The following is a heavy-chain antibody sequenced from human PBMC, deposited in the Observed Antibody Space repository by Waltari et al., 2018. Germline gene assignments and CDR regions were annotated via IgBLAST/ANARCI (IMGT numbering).Heavy chain of an antibody. CDR1: GSTFTGHS. CDR3: ARGFSSWYWYFDL. D-gene: IGHD6-13*01. CDR2: INPNSGDT. Sequence: QVQLVQSGAALKKPGASMKVSCKASGSTFTGHSIPWVRQAPGQGPEWMGWINPNSGDTDYALKFQGRVTMTRDMSISTAYMELNGLRFDDTAVYYCARGFSSWYWYFDLWGRGALVTVSS. V-gene: IGHV1-2*02. J-gene: IGHJ2*01.